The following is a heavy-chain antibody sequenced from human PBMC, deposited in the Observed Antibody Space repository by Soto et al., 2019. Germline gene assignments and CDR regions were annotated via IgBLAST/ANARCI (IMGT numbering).Heavy chain of an antibody. D-gene: IGHD1-26*01. J-gene: IGHJ6*02. CDR3: TTDPSGSSYYGYYYGMDV. V-gene: IGHV3-15*07. CDR2: IKSKTDGGTT. Sequence: GGSLRLSCAASGFTFSNAWMNWVRQAPGKGLEWVGRIKSKTDGGTTDYAAPVKGRFTISRDDSKNTLYLQMNSLKTEDTAVYYCTTDPSGSSYYGYYYGMDVWGQGTTVTVSS. CDR1: GFTFSNAW.